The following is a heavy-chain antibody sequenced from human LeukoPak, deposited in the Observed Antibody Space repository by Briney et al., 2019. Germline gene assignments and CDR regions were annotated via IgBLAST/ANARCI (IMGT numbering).Heavy chain of an antibody. CDR1: GFTFSSYA. Sequence: GASLRLSCAASGFTFSSYAMSWVRQAPGKGLEWVSAISGSGGSTYYADSVKGRFTISRDNSKNTLYLQMNSLRAEDTAVYYCAAGGVAALNWFDPWGQGTLVTVSS. J-gene: IGHJ5*02. D-gene: IGHD3-16*01. CDR2: ISGSGGST. CDR3: AAGGVAALNWFDP. V-gene: IGHV3-23*01.